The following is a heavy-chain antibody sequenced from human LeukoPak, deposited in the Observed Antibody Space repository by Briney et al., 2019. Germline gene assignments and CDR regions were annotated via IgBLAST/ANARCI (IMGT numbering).Heavy chain of an antibody. CDR3: ARGLFLSGYLDAFDM. D-gene: IGHD3-22*01. Sequence: GGSLRLSCAASGFTFSSYGMHWVRQAPGKGLEWVAFIRYDGSNKYYADSVKGRFTISRDNSKNTLYLQVNSLRVEDTAVYYCARGLFLSGYLDAFDMWGQGTVVTVSS. CDR2: IRYDGSNK. CDR1: GFTFSSYG. J-gene: IGHJ3*02. V-gene: IGHV3-30*02.